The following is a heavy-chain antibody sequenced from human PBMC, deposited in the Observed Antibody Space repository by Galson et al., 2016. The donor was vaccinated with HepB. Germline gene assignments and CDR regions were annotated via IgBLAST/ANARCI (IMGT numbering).Heavy chain of an antibody. CDR1: GFTFSKYA. D-gene: IGHD3-22*01. CDR3: TREYYDSSGYPFDI. J-gene: IGHJ4*02. Sequence: SLRLSCAASGFTFSKYAMHWVRQAPGKGLEWVALISYDGNNKYSADSVKCRFSVSRDKSKNTLYLQLNSLRAEDTALYYCTREYYDSSGYPFDIWGQGTLVTVSS. CDR2: ISYDGNNK. V-gene: IGHV3-30-3*01.